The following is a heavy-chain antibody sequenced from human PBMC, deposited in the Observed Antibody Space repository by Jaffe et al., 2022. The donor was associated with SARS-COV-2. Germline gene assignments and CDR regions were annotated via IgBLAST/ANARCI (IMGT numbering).Heavy chain of an antibody. CDR2: VYSDGRT. Sequence: EVQLAETGGGLIQPGGSLTLSCAASGFTVINDYMGWVRQAPGKGLEWVSIVYSDGRTEYADSVKGRFTISRDIAKNTLYLEMNTLRVEDTAMYYCVRTGGGFFDHWGRGTLVTVSS. D-gene: IGHD3-10*01. CDR3: VRTGGGFFDH. V-gene: IGHV3-53*02. J-gene: IGHJ4*02. CDR1: GFTVINDY.